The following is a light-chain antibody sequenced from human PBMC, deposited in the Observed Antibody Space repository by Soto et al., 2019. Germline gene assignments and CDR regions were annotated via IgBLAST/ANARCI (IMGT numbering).Light chain of an antibody. CDR3: MKSLQSRT. CDR1: PSLLHSNGYTY. CDR2: MGS. V-gene: IGKV2-28*01. J-gene: IGKJ5*01. Sequence: DIVLTQSPLSLPVTPGEPASISCRSSPSLLHSNGYTYLDWFLQKPGQSPQLLIYMGSNRASGVPDRFRCSGSGTDFTLKISRVEAEDVGVDYCMKSLQSRTFGGGTRLEIK.